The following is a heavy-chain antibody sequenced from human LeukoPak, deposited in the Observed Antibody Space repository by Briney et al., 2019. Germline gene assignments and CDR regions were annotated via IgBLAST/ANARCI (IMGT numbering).Heavy chain of an antibody. D-gene: IGHD2-2*01. CDR3: ATGSSVGVPAATPEPAFDI. Sequence: ASVKISCKVSVYTFTDYYIHWVQPAPGKGLEWMGLVDPEDGETIYAEKFQGRVTITADTSTDTAYMELSSLRSEDTAVYYCATGSSVGVPAATPEPAFDIWGQGTMVTVSS. CDR2: VDPEDGET. V-gene: IGHV1-69-2*01. J-gene: IGHJ3*02. CDR1: VYTFTDYY.